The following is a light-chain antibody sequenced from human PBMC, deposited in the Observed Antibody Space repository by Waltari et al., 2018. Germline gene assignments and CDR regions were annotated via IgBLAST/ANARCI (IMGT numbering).Light chain of an antibody. CDR3: AAWDDSLNGRV. CDR1: ISNIGNNA. J-gene: IGLJ3*02. CDR2: YDD. V-gene: IGLV1-36*01. Sequence: QSVLTQPPSVSEAPRQRVTISCSGSISNIGNNAVNWYQQLPGKAPKLLIYYDDLLPSGVSDRFSGSKSGTSASLAISGLQFEDEAEYYCAAWDDSLNGRVFGGGTKLTAL.